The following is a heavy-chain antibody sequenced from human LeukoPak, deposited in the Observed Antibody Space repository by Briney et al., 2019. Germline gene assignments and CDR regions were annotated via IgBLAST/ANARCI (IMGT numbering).Heavy chain of an antibody. CDR1: GFTFSSYA. J-gene: IGHJ6*03. CDR2: ISYDGSNK. CDR3: ARGVGIGSYYYMDV. V-gene: IGHV3-30*01. Sequence: GGSLRLSCAASGFTFSSYAMHWVRQAPGKGLEWVAVISYDGSNKYYADSVKGRFTISRDDSKNTLYLQMNSLRAEDTAVYCCARGVGIGSYYYMDVWGKGTTVTVSS. D-gene: IGHD1-26*01.